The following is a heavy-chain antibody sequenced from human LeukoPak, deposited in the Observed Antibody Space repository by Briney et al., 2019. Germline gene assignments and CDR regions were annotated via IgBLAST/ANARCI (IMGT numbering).Heavy chain of an antibody. CDR3: ASTYGNSVSRWAFDY. CDR1: GASITDYY. D-gene: IGHD2/OR15-2a*01. Sequence: PSETLSLTCIVSGASITDYYWGWVRQPPGKGLEWIGCIYDSGTTNYNPSLKSRVAISRDTSKKQVSLKLSSVNAADTAVYYCASTYGNSVSRWAFDYWGQGSLVTVSS. V-gene: IGHV4-59*01. J-gene: IGHJ4*02. CDR2: IYDSGTT.